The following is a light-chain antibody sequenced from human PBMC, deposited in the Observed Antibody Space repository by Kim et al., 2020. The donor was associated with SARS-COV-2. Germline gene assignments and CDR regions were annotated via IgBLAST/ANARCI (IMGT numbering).Light chain of an antibody. Sequence: LSPGQRAPLSCRASQSISSSYLAWYQQKPGQAPRLLIYAASNRATGIPDRFSGSGSGTDFTLTISRLEPEDFAVYYCQQYGSPWTFGQGTKVDIK. CDR1: QSISSSY. V-gene: IGKV3-20*01. J-gene: IGKJ1*01. CDR2: AAS. CDR3: QQYGSPWT.